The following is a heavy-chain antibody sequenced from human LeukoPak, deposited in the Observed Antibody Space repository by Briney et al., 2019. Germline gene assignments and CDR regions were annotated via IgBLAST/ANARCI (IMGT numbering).Heavy chain of an antibody. CDR1: GFTFSSYW. CDR2: IKQDGSEK. V-gene: IGHV3-7*01. J-gene: IGHJ4*02. CDR3: ARVLRLRGGALFDY. Sequence: GGSLRLSCAASGFTFSSYWMSWVRQAPGKGLEWVANIKQDGSEKYYVDSVKGRFTISRDNAKNSLYLQMNSLRAEDTAVYYCARVLRLRGGALFDYWGQGTLVTVSS. D-gene: IGHD4-17*01.